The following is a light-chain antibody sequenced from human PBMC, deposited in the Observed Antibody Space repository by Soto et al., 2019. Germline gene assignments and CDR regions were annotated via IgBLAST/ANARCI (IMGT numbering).Light chain of an antibody. Sequence: DIVMTQSPDSLAVSLGERATINCKSSQRVLYSSNNKNYLAWYQQKPGQPPKLLIYWASTRESVFPDRFSGSGSGTDFTLTISSLQAEDVAVYYCQQYYSTPYTFGQGTKLEIK. CDR3: QQYYSTPYT. J-gene: IGKJ2*01. CDR2: WAS. CDR1: QRVLYSSNNKNY. V-gene: IGKV4-1*01.